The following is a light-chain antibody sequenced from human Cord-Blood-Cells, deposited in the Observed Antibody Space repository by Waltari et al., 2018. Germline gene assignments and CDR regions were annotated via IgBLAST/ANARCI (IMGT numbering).Light chain of an antibody. J-gene: IGLJ2*01. CDR3: QVWDSSSDHVV. CDR2: YDS. Sequence: SYVLTQPPSVSAAPGQTARITCRGNKIGRKREKSYQQKPGQAPVLVIYYDSDRASGIPERFSGSNSGNTATLTISRVEAGDEADYYCQVWDSSSDHVVFGGGTKLTVL. CDR1: KIGRKR. V-gene: IGLV3-21*04.